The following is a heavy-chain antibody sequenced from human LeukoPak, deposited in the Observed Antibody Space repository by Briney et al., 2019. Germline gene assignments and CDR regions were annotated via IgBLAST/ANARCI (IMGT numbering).Heavy chain of an antibody. V-gene: IGHV1-8*03. Sequence: ASVKVSCKASGYTFTSYDINWVRQATGQGLEWMGWMNPNSGNTGYAQKFQGRVTITRNTSISTAYMELSSLRSEDTAVYYCARAGATTSPDYRYYYYYYMDVWGKGTTVTVSS. J-gene: IGHJ6*03. CDR1: GYTFTSYD. CDR2: MNPNSGNT. D-gene: IGHD5-12*01. CDR3: ARAGATTSPDYRYYYYYYMDV.